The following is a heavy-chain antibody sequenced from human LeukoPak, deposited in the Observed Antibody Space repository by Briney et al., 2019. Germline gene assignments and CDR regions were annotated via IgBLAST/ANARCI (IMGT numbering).Heavy chain of an antibody. Sequence: SQTLSLTCTVSGGSISSGSYYWSWIRQPAGKGLEWIGRIYTSGSTNYNPSLRSRVTISVDTSKNRFSLNLSSVTAADTAVYYCARQGRAGTTFDYWGQGTLVTVSS. V-gene: IGHV4-61*02. CDR3: ARQGRAGTTFDY. CDR2: IYTSGST. CDR1: GGSISSGSYY. D-gene: IGHD1-14*01. J-gene: IGHJ4*02.